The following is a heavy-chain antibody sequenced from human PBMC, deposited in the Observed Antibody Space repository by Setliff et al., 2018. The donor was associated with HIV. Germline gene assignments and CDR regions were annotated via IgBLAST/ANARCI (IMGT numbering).Heavy chain of an antibody. D-gene: IGHD4-17*01. CDR2: VGAVGAPT. J-gene: IGHJ3*02. CDR1: GFTFSTYA. V-gene: IGHV3-23*01. Sequence: PGESLKISCAASGFTFSTYAMGWVRQAPGKGLEWVPTVGAVGAPTHYAESVKGRFTISKDNSKNTLYLQMSSLRDEDTAVYYCAKVFAYGVDGFDIWGQGTMVTVSS. CDR3: AKVFAYGVDGFDI.